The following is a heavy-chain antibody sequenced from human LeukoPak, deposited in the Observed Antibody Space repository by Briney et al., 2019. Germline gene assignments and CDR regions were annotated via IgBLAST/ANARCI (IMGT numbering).Heavy chain of an antibody. CDR3: ASPYCGGDCYSTNAFDI. V-gene: IGHV3-21*01. CDR2: ISSSSSYI. J-gene: IGHJ3*02. CDR1: GFTFSSYA. D-gene: IGHD2-21*02. Sequence: GGSLRLSCAASGFTFSSYAMSWVRQAPGKGLEWVSSISSSSSYIYYADSVKGRFTISRDNAKNSLYLQMNSLRAEDTAVYYCASPYCGGDCYSTNAFDIWGQGTMVTVSS.